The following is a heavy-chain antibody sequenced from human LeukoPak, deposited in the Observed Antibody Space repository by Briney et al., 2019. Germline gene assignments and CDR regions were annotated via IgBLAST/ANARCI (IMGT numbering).Heavy chain of an antibody. CDR1: GFTFSKNW. CDR2: IQGDGSNT. Sequence: PGGSLRLSCVASGFTFSKNWMHWVRQAPGKGLVWVSRIQGDGSNTNYTDSVKGRFTISRDNSKHTLYLQMNNLRAEDTALYYCARHDYGAYWGQGALVTVSS. CDR3: ARHDYGAY. J-gene: IGHJ4*02. V-gene: IGHV3-74*01. D-gene: IGHD4-17*01.